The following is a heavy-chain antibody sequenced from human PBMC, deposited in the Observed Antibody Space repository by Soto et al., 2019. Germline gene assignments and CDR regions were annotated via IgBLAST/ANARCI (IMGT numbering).Heavy chain of an antibody. CDR1: GGSISSGGYY. V-gene: IGHV4-31*03. CDR3: ARSGYSYGTNPLLD. CDR2: IYYSGST. D-gene: IGHD5-18*01. Sequence: SETLSLTCTVSGGSISSGGYYWSWIRQHPGKGLEWIGYIYYSGSTYYNPSLKSRVTISVDTSKNQFSLKLSSVTAADTAVYYCARSGYSYGTNPLLDWGQGTLVTVSS. J-gene: IGHJ4*02.